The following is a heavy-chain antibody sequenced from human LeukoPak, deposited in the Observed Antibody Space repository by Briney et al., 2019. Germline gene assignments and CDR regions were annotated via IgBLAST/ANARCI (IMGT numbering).Heavy chain of an antibody. J-gene: IGHJ6*03. CDR2: ISSSSSYI. V-gene: IGHV3-21*01. CDR1: GFTFSSYG. D-gene: IGHD2-2*01. Sequence: GGSLGLSCAASGFTFSSYGMNWVRQAPGKGLEWVSSISSSSSYIYSADSVKGRFTVSRDNAKNSLYLQMNSLRAEDTAVYYCATAGSCSSTSCYGYMDVWGKGTTVTVSS. CDR3: ATAGSCSSTSCYGYMDV.